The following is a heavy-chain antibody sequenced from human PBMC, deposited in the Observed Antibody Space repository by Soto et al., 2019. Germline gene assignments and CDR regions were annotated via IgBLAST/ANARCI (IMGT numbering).Heavy chain of an antibody. CDR1: GFTVSGSA. J-gene: IGHJ3*02. D-gene: IGHD3-16*02. CDR2: IRSKTNSYAT. CDR3: TCQLGDLAFPRAFDI. V-gene: IGHV3-73*01. Sequence: EVQLVESGGGLVQPGGSLKLSCAASGFTVSGSAVHWVRQASGKGLEWVGRIRSKTNSYATAYAASVKGRFTISRDDSKNTAYLQMNSLKTEDTAVYYCTCQLGDLAFPRAFDIWGQGTMVTVSS.